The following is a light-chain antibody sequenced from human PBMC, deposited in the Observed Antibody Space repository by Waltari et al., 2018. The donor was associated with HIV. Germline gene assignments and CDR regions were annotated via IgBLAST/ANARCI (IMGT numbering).Light chain of an antibody. CDR3: ATWDDSLSGSV. Sequence: QSVLTQPPSASGTPGQRVTISCSGSSSNIGRNYVYWYQYLPGTAPKLLIYRNNQRPSGVPDRFSGSKSGTSASLAISGLRSEDEADYYCATWDDSLSGSVFGGGTKLTVL. CDR1: SSNIGRNY. CDR2: RNN. J-gene: IGLJ2*01. V-gene: IGLV1-47*01.